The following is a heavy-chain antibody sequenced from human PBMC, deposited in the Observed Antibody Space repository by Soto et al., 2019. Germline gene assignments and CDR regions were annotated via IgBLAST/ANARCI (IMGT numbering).Heavy chain of an antibody. CDR3: ARDLLRGYCSSTSCYSGMDV. Sequence: SETLSLTCTVSGGSVSSGSYYWSWIRQPPGKGLEWIGYIYYSGSTNYNPSLKSRVTISVDTSKNQSSLKLSSVTAADTAVYYCARDLLRGYCSSTSCYSGMDVWGQGTTVTVSS. D-gene: IGHD2-2*01. CDR2: IYYSGST. CDR1: GGSVSSGSYY. V-gene: IGHV4-61*01. J-gene: IGHJ6*02.